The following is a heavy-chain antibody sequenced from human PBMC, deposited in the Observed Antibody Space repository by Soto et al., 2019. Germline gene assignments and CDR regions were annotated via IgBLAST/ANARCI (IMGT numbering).Heavy chain of an antibody. V-gene: IGHV4-59*01. Sequence: SETLSLTCNVSGGAIPGYYWNWIRQPPGKGLEWIGYVYFSGSTKYNPSLKSRVTILVDMSKNQFSLRLTSVTSADTAVYYCSRERGAVASTADAFDIRGQGTMVTV. CDR3: SRERGAVASTADAFDI. CDR2: VYFSGST. J-gene: IGHJ3*02. D-gene: IGHD6-19*01. CDR1: GGAIPGYY.